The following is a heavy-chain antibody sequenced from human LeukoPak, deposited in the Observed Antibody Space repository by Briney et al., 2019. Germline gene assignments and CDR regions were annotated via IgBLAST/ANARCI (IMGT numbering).Heavy chain of an antibody. Sequence: PGGSLRLSCAASGFTFSDYYMSWIRQAPGKGLEWVSYISSSGSTIYYADSVKGRFTVSRDNAKNSLYLQMNSLRAEDTAVYYCARDNRGGYSYGSVDYWGQGTLVTVSS. V-gene: IGHV3-11*04. D-gene: IGHD5-18*01. CDR3: ARDNRGGYSYGSVDY. CDR2: ISSSGSTI. CDR1: GFTFSDYY. J-gene: IGHJ4*02.